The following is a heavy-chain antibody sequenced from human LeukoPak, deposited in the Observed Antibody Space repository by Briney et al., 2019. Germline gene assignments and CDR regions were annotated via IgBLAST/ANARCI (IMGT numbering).Heavy chain of an antibody. CDR2: ISTAGDT. CDR1: GFTFSRYD. V-gene: IGHV3-13*01. J-gene: IGHJ5*02. Sequence: PGGSLRLSCAASGFTFSRYDMHWVRQVTGKGLEWVSAISTAGDTYYPGSVKGRFTISRDNAKNTLYLQMNSLRAEDTAVYYCARDGQYNWFDPWGQGTLVTVSS. D-gene: IGHD4-11*01. CDR3: ARDGQYNWFDP.